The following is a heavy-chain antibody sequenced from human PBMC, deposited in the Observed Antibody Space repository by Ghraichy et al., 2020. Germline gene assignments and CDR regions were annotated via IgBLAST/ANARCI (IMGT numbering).Heavy chain of an antibody. D-gene: IGHD3-22*01. V-gene: IGHV4-4*07. J-gene: IGHJ4*02. CDR3: ARAGYHYDSTGYYYALDY. CDR1: GGSITSYY. Sequence: SETLSLTCNVSGGSITSYYWSWIRQPAGKGLQWIGRVYSSGTTNYNPSLKDRVTMSVDMSKNQFSLKLNSVSAADTAVYYCARAGYHYDSTGYYYALDYWGQGILVTVAS. CDR2: VYSSGTT.